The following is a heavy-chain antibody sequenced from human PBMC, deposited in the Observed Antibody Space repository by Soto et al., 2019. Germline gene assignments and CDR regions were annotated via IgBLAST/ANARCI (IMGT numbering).Heavy chain of an antibody. CDR1: GFTFSSYA. D-gene: IGHD1-26*01. J-gene: IGHJ6*02. Sequence: PGGSLRLSCAASGFTFSSYAMTWVRQAPGKGLEWVSAISGSGGSTHYADSVKGRFTISRDNSKNTLYLHMNSLRAEDTAVYYCAKDQYSTFYYYGMDVWGLGTTATVSS. CDR2: ISGSGGST. V-gene: IGHV3-23*01. CDR3: AKDQYSTFYYYGMDV.